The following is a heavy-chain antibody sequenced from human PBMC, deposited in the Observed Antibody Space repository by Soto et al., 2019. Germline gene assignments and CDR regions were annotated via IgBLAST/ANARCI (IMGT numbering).Heavy chain of an antibody. CDR3: ARYMTDSGYYTTGLHP. V-gene: IGHV1-69*06. J-gene: IGHJ5*02. CDR1: GGTFGSDA. D-gene: IGHD3-22*01. CDR2: IVPIFGTT. Sequence: QVHLMQAGAEVKKPGSSVKVSCKASGGTFGSDAITWVRQAPGQGLEWVGRIVPIFGTTNYAQNLQGRVSISADKSTHTSYMVLPVLTSGDTALYYCARYMTDSGYYTTGLHPWCQETQVTVSS.